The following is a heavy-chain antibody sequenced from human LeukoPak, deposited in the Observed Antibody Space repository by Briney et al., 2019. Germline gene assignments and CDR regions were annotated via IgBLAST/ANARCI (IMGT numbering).Heavy chain of an antibody. CDR3: ARDRTGGDRRSDP. CDR1: GFTFSDYY. Sequence: GGSLRLSCAASGFTFSDYYMSWIRQAPGKGLEGVSYISSSGSTIYYADSVKGRFTISRDNAKNSLYLQMNSLRAEDTAVYYCARDRTGGDRRSDPWGQGTLVTVSS. CDR2: ISSSGSTI. J-gene: IGHJ5*02. D-gene: IGHD2-21*02. V-gene: IGHV3-11*01.